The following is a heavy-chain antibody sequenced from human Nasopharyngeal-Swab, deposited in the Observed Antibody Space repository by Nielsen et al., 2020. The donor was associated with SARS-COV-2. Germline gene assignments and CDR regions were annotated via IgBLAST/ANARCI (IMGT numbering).Heavy chain of an antibody. CDR2: INPNSGGT. J-gene: IGHJ4*02. CDR1: GYTFTAYH. Sequence: ASVKVSCKASGYTFTAYHVHWVRQAPGQGLEWMGRINPNSGGTNYAQKFQGRVTMTRDTSISTAYMELSSLRSDDTAVYYCATDRQLVPAYWGQGTLVTVSS. CDR3: ATDRQLVPAY. V-gene: IGHV1-2*06. D-gene: IGHD6-13*01.